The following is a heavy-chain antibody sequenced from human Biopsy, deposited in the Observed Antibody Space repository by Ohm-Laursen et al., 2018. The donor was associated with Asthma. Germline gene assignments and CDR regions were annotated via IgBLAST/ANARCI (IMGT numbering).Heavy chain of an antibody. CDR1: GYTFIGCH. D-gene: IGHD6-13*01. V-gene: IGHV1-2*06. J-gene: IGHJ5*02. CDR2: INPNSGGT. CDR3: ARGQKSAGDRWFDP. Sequence: ASVKVSCKASGYTFIGCHIHWMRQAPGQGLERMGRINPNSGGTNYAQKFQGRVTMTRDTSISTAYMEVSRLRSDGTAVYYCARGQKSAGDRWFDPWGQGTLVTVSS.